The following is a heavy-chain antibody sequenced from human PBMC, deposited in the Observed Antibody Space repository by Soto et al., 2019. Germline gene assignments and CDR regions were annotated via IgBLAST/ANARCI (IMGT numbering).Heavy chain of an antibody. CDR3: ARPGQDYYDSSGQFPYHYGMDV. V-gene: IGHV1-69*13. CDR2: IIPIFGTA. J-gene: IGHJ6*02. Sequence: GASVKDFCKASGGTFSSYAISWVRQAPGQGLEWMGGIIPIFGTANYAQKFQGRVTITADESTSTAYMELSSLRSEDTAVYYCARPGQDYYDSSGQFPYHYGMDVWGQGTTVTVAS. CDR1: GGTFSSYA. D-gene: IGHD3-22*01.